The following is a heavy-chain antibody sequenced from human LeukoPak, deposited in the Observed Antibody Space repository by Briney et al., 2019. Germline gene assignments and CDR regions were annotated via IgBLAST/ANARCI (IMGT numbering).Heavy chain of an antibody. CDR3: ARDSGLLPYGMDV. CDR1: GFTFSSYA. D-gene: IGHD1-26*01. J-gene: IGHJ6*02. V-gene: IGHV3-23*01. Sequence: PGGSLRLSCAASGFTFSSYAMSWVRQAPGKGLEWVSAISGSGGSTYYADSVKGRFTISRDNSKNTLYLQMNSLRAEDTAVYYCARDSGLLPYGMDVWGQGTTVTVSS. CDR2: ISGSGGST.